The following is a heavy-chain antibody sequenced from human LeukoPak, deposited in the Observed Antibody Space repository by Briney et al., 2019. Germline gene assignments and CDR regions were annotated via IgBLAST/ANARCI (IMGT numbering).Heavy chain of an antibody. Sequence: GASVKVSCKASGYTFTSYYMHWVRQAPGQGLEWMGIINPSGGSTSYAQKFQGRVTKTRDTSTSTVYMELSSLRSEDTAVYYCARDPQWLRMFDYWGQGTLVTVSS. J-gene: IGHJ4*02. CDR3: ARDPQWLRMFDY. D-gene: IGHD5-12*01. CDR1: GYTFTSYY. CDR2: INPSGGST. V-gene: IGHV1-46*01.